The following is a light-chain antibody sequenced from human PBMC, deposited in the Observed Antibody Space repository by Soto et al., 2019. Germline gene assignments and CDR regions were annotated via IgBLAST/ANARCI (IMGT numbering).Light chain of an antibody. J-gene: IGKJ4*01. CDR3: LQHSSYPPT. CDR2: DAS. CDR1: QGIRSD. Sequence: EIQMTQSPSSLSASVGDRVTITCRASQGIRSDLGWYQQKPGQAPKRLIYDASSWQSGVPSRFSGSGSGTEFTLTISSLQPEDFAAYYCLQHSSYPPTFGGGTKVEIK. V-gene: IGKV1-17*01.